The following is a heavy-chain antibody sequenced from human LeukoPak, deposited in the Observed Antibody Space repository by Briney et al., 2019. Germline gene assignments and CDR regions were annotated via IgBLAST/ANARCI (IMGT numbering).Heavy chain of an antibody. CDR1: GYNFIDYY. CDR3: ARDPPGTTAFDL. CDR2: INSNSGGT. Sequence: ASVKVSCKASGYNFIDYYIHWVRQAPGQGLEWMGCINSNSGGTKYAQKFQGRVTMTSDTSITTAYMEVSRLTSDDTAMFYCARDPPGTTAFDLWGQGTMVTVSS. J-gene: IGHJ3*01. V-gene: IGHV1-2*02. D-gene: IGHD1-1*01.